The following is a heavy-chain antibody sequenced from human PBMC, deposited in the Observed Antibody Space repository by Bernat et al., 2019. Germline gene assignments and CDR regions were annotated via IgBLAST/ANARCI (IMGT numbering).Heavy chain of an antibody. Sequence: EVQLVQSGAEVKKPGESLKISCKGSGYSFTNYWIGWVRQMPGKGLEWMGIFYPGDSDTRYSPSFQGQVTISVDKSISTAYLQWSSLKASVTAMYYCARQTTVSTVFHGMDVWGQGTAVTVSS. D-gene: IGHD4-11*01. CDR2: FYPGDSDT. CDR1: GYSFTNYW. V-gene: IGHV5-51*01. J-gene: IGHJ6*02. CDR3: ARQTTVSTVFHGMDV.